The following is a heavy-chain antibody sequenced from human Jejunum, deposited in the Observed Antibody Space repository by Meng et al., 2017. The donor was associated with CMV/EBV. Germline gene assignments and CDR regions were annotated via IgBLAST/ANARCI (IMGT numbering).Heavy chain of an antibody. CDR3: ARDGSSYSYYYGMDV. D-gene: IGHD2-15*01. J-gene: IGHJ6*02. CDR1: GFTFSNYW. V-gene: IGHV3-74*01. CDR2: INSDGSST. Sequence: GFTFSNYWIHWVRRAPGKGLVWVSRINSDGSSTNYADSVKGRFTISRDNAKNTLYLQMNSLRAEDTAVYYCARDGSSYSYYYGMDVWGQGTTVTVSS.